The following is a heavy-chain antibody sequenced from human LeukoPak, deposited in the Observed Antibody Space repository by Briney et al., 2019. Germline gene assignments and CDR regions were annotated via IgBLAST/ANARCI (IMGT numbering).Heavy chain of an antibody. V-gene: IGHV3-23*01. D-gene: IGHD1-26*01. CDR2: ISGSGGST. Sequence: GGSLRLSCAASGFTFSSYAMSWVRQAPGKGLEWVSAISGSGGSTYYADSVKGRFTISRDNSKNTLYLQMNSLRAEDTAVYYCAKGPGGSYLNWYDPWGQGTLVTVSS. J-gene: IGHJ5*02. CDR3: AKGPGGSYLNWYDP. CDR1: GFTFSSYA.